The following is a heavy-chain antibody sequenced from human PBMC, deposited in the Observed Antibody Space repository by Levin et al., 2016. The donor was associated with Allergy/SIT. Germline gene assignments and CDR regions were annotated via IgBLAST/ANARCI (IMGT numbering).Heavy chain of an antibody. V-gene: IGHV3-21*01. D-gene: IGHD6-19*01. CDR3: AVDLPSGWYAY. Sequence: GESLKISCAASGFTFSSYSMNWVRQAPGKGLEWVSSISSSSSYIYYADSVKGRFTISRDNAKNSLYLQMNSLRAEDTAVYYCAVDLPSGWYAYWGQGTLVTVSS. CDR2: ISSSSSYI. J-gene: IGHJ4*02. CDR1: GFTFSSYS.